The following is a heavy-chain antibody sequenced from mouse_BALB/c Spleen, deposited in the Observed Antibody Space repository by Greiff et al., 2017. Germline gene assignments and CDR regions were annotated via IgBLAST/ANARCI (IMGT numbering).Heavy chain of an antibody. CDR1: GYSITSDYA. Sequence: DVKLVESGPGLVKPSQSLSLTCTVTGYSITSDYAWNWIRQFPGNKLEWMGYISYSGSTSYNPSLKSRISITRDTSKNQFFLQLNSVTTEDTATYYCATARDAMDYWGQGTSVTVSS. V-gene: IGHV3-2*02. CDR3: ATARDAMDY. D-gene: IGHD3-2*01. CDR2: ISYSGST. J-gene: IGHJ4*01.